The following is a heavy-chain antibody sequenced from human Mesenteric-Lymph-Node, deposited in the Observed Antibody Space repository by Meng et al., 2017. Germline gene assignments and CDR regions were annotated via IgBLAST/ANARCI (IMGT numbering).Heavy chain of an antibody. V-gene: IGHV4-34*01. CDR2: INHSGST. CDR3: ARGKNKQWLVPEGLLAY. CDR1: GGSFSGYY. J-gene: IGHJ4*02. Sequence: QLQLPAWGLGLLKALESLAPTCSVYGGSFSGYYWGWLRQPPEKGLGWIGEINHSGSTNYNPSLKRRVTISVDTSKNQFSLKLSSVTAADTAVYYCARGKNKQWLVPEGLLAYWGQGTLVTVSS. D-gene: IGHD6-19*01.